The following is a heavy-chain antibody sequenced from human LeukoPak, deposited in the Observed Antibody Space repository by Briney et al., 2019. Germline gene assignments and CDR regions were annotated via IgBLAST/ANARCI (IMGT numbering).Heavy chain of an antibody. D-gene: IGHD3-10*01. J-gene: IGHJ4*02. Sequence: SETLSLTCTVSGGSVSSGSYYWSWIRQPPGKGLEWIGYIYYSGSTNYNPSLKSRVTISVDTSKNQFSLKLSSVTAAATAVYYCARESHYYGSVDYWGQGTLVTVSS. V-gene: IGHV4-61*01. CDR2: IYYSGST. CDR3: ARESHYYGSVDY. CDR1: GGSVSSGSYY.